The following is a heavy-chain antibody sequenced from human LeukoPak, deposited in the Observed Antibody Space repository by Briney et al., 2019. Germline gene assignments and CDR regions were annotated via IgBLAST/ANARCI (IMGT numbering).Heavy chain of an antibody. CDR2: ISWNSGSI. CDR3: ARGSACSSTSCYALYY. D-gene: IGHD2-2*01. Sequence: GGSLRLSCAASRFTFGDFAMHWVRQAPGKGLEWVSGISWNSGSIGYADSVKGRFTISRDNAKNSLYLQMNSLRAEDTAVYYCARGSACSSTSCYALYYWGQGTLVTVSS. CDR1: RFTFGDFA. V-gene: IGHV3-9*01. J-gene: IGHJ4*02.